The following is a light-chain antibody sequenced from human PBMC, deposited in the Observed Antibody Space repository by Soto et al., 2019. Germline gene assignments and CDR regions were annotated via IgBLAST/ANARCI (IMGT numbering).Light chain of an antibody. CDR3: LLYYGAAGDWV. J-gene: IGLJ3*02. V-gene: IGLV7-43*01. CDR1: TGAVTTTYY. Sequence: QAVVTQEPSLTVSPGGTVTLTCASSTGAVTTTYYPNWFQQKPGQAPRALIYSTAIKHSWTPARFSGSLLGGKAALTLSGVQPEDEADYYCLLYYGAAGDWVFGGGTTVTVL. CDR2: STA.